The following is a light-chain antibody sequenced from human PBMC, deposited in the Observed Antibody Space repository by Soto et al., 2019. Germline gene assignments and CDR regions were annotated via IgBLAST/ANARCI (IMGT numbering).Light chain of an antibody. V-gene: IGLV1-51*01. Sequence: QSVLTQPPSVSAAPGQKVTISCSGNYSNIGNFHVSWYQQLPGAVPRLLIYDNNRRPSGVPDRFSGSKSGTSATLGITGLQTGDEADYYCGTWDGRLDAGVVGAGTQLTVL. J-gene: IGLJ7*01. CDR2: DNN. CDR3: GTWDGRLDAGV. CDR1: YSNIGNFH.